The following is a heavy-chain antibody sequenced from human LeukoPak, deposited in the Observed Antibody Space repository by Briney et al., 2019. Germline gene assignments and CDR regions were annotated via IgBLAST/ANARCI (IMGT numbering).Heavy chain of an antibody. D-gene: IGHD2-2*03. CDR1: GFTFSSYS. Sequence: GGSLRLSCAASGFTFSSYSMNWARQAPGKGLEWVSSISSSSSYIYYADSVKGRFTISRDNAKNSLYLQMNSLRAEDTAVYYCARESPGYCSSTSCYYYYMDVWGKGTTVTVSS. CDR3: ARESPGYCSSTSCYYYYMDV. V-gene: IGHV3-21*01. J-gene: IGHJ6*03. CDR2: ISSSSSYI.